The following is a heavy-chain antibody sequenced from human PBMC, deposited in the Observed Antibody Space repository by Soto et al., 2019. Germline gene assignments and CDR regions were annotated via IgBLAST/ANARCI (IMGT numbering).Heavy chain of an antibody. J-gene: IGHJ4*01. Sequence: LSLTCSVSGGSIKNTNYHWGWIRQPPGKGLEWIGTLYYRGATDYNPSLKSRVTISVDTSKNQLSLNLSSVTATDTAVYYCFGVLAATLDYWGQGXLVTVYS. CDR3: FGVLAATLDY. CDR2: LYYRGAT. CDR1: GGSIKNTNYH. D-gene: IGHD2-21*02. V-gene: IGHV4-39*01.